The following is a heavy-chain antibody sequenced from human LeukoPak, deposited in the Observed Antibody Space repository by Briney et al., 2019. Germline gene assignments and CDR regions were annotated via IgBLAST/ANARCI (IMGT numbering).Heavy chain of an antibody. CDR3: AKYSGSYYYPPNWDS. CDR2: ISGSGSST. Sequence: PGGSLRLSCAASGFTFSSYSMNWVRQAPGKGLEWVSGISGSGSSTYYADSVKGRFTLSRDYPENTLYLQMNSLRAEDTAVYFCAKYSGSYYYPPNWDSWGQGTLVTVSS. CDR1: GFTFSSYS. D-gene: IGHD1-26*01. J-gene: IGHJ4*02. V-gene: IGHV3-23*01.